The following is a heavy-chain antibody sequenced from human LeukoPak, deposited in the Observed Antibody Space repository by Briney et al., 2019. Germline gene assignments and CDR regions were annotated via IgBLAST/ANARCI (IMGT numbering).Heavy chain of an antibody. V-gene: IGHV3-33*06. Sequence: GGSLRLSCAASGFTFSSYGMHWVRQAPGKGLEWVAVIWYDGSNKYYTDSVKGRFTISRDNSKNTLYLQMNSLRAEDTAVYYCAKDSVGDGYFDYWGQGTQVTVSS. D-gene: IGHD3-16*01. J-gene: IGHJ4*02. CDR2: IWYDGSNK. CDR1: GFTFSSYG. CDR3: AKDSVGDGYFDY.